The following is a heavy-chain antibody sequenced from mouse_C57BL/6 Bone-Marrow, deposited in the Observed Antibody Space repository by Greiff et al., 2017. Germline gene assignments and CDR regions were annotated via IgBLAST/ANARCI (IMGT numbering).Heavy chain of an antibody. J-gene: IGHJ1*03. CDR2: IDPSDSYT. V-gene: IGHV1-50*01. CDR1: GYTFTSYW. D-gene: IGHD2-3*01. CDR3: ARLDGYHWYFDV. Sequence: QVQLQQPGAELVKPGASVKLSCKASGYTFTSYWMQWVKQRAGQGLEWIGEIDPSDSYTNYNQKFKGKATLTVDTSSSTAYMQLSSLTSEDSAVYYCARLDGYHWYFDVWGTGTTVTVSS.